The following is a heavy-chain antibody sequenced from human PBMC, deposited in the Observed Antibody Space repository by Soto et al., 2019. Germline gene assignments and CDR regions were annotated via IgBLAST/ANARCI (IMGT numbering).Heavy chain of an antibody. J-gene: IGHJ5*02. Sequence: GESLKISCKGSGYSFTNYWVGWVRQMPGKGLEWMGIIYPGDSDTRYSPSFQGQVTISADKSISTAYLQWSSLKASDTAMYYCARQLSGPPNWFDPWGQGTLVTVSS. V-gene: IGHV5-51*01. CDR3: ARQLSGPPNWFDP. CDR2: IYPGDSDT. CDR1: GYSFTNYW.